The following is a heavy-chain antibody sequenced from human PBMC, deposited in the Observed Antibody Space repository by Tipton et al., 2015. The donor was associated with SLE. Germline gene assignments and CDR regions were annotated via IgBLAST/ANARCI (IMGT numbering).Heavy chain of an antibody. CDR2: IRYDGTKK. D-gene: IGHD6-19*01. V-gene: IGHV3-30*02. CDR1: GFTFNSYG. Sequence: SLRLSCAASGFTFNSYGMHWVRQAPGKGLEWVAFIRYDGTKKYYADSVKGRFTISRDNAKNSLYLQMNSLRAEDTAVYYCARESIAVDYAFDIWGQGTMVTVSS. CDR3: ARESIAVDYAFDI. J-gene: IGHJ3*02.